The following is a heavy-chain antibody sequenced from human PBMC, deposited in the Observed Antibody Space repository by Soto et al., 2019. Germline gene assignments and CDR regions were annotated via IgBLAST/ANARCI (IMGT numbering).Heavy chain of an antibody. V-gene: IGHV3-9*01. CDR1: GFTFDDYA. Sequence: GGSLRLSCAASGFTFDDYAMHWVRQAPGKGLEWVSGISWNSGSIGYADSVKGRFTISRDNAKNSLYLQMNSLRAEDTALYYCAKDKVLWYDSSGYSPAPRSYYFDYWGQGTLVTVSS. CDR3: AKDKVLWYDSSGYSPAPRSYYFDY. J-gene: IGHJ4*02. CDR2: ISWNSGSI. D-gene: IGHD3-22*01.